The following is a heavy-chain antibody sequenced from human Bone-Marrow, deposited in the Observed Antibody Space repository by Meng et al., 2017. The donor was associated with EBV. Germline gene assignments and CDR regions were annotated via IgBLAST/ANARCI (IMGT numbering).Heavy chain of an antibody. CDR2: INPLTGVT. J-gene: IGHJ4*02. CDR1: GYNFRNYF. Sequence: QLQLVQSGAEVKKPWASVKVSCKASGYNFRNYFMHWVRQAPGQGLEYMGRINPLTGVTNYVQKFQGRVTVTRDTSISTSYMELSGLTHDDTAVYFCAGGWAPDYWGQGTLVTVSS. V-gene: IGHV1-2*06. CDR3: AGGWAPDY. D-gene: IGHD6-19*01.